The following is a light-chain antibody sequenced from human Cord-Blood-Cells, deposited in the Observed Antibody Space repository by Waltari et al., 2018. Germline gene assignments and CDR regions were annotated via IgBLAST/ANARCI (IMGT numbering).Light chain of an antibody. V-gene: IGKV3D-20*01. CDR3: QQYGSSPIT. J-gene: IGKJ5*01. Sequence: EIVLTQSPATLSLSTGERATLSCGASQSVSSSYLAWYQQKPGLAPRLLTYDASSRATGIPDRFSGSGSGTDFTLTISRLEPEDFAVYYCQQYGSSPITFGQGTRLEIK. CDR1: QSVSSSY. CDR2: DAS.